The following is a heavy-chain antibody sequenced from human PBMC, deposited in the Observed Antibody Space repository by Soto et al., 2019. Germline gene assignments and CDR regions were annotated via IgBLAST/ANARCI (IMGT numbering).Heavy chain of an antibody. CDR3: ARDKRDLRFLEWSYYFDY. CDR1: GYTLTELS. CDR2: FDPEDGET. V-gene: IGHV1-24*01. J-gene: IGHJ4*02. D-gene: IGHD3-3*01. Sequence: ASVKVSCKVSGYTLTELSMHWVRQAPGKGLEWMGGFDPEDGETIYAQKFQGRVTMTEDTSTDTAYMELSSLRAEDTAVYYCARDKRDLRFLEWSYYFDYWGQGTLVTVSS.